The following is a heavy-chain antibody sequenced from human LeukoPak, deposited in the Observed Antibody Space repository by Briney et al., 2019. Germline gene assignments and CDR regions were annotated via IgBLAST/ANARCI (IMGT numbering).Heavy chain of an antibody. D-gene: IGHD6-13*01. CDR1: GGSISSSNW. V-gene: IGHV4-4*02. J-gene: IGHJ4*02. CDR2: INHSGST. CDR3: ARDGAAAGTPRFDF. Sequence: SETLSLTCAVSGGSISSSNWWSWVRQPPGKGLEWIGEINHSGSTNYNPSLKSRVTISVDTSKNQFSLKLSSVTAADTAVYYCARDGAAAGTPRFDFWGQGTLVTVSP.